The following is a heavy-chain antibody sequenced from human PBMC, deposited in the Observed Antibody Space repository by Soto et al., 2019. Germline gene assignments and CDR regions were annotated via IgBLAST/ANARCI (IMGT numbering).Heavy chain of an antibody. J-gene: IGHJ6*02. V-gene: IGHV3-48*01. CDR2: ISSSSSTI. Sequence: EVQLVESGGGLVQPGGSLRLSCAASGFTFSSYSMNWVRQAPGKGLEWVSYISSSSSTIYYADSVKGRFTISRDNAKNSLYLQMNSLRPEDTAVDYCATSVTMVRGDVWGQGTTVTVSS. CDR1: GFTFSSYS. D-gene: IGHD3-10*01. CDR3: ATSVTMVRGDV.